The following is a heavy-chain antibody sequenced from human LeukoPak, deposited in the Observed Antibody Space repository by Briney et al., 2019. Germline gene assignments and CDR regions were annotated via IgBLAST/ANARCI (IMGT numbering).Heavy chain of an antibody. V-gene: IGHV4-30-2*01. CDR2: IYHSGST. CDR3: ARVGESHSY. D-gene: IGHD3-10*01. Sequence: SETLSLTCAVSGGSISSGGYSWSWIRQPPGKGLEWIGYIYHSGSTYYNPSLKSRVTISVDRSKNQFSLKLSSVTAADTAVYYCARVGESHSYWGQGTLVTVSS. J-gene: IGHJ4*02. CDR1: GGSISSGGYS.